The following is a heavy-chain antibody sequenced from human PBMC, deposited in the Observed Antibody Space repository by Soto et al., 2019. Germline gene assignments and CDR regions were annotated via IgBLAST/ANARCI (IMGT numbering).Heavy chain of an antibody. CDR2: ISAYNGNT. CDR1: GYTFTSYA. V-gene: IGHV1-18*01. D-gene: IGHD2-2*01. J-gene: IGHJ3*02. Sequence: ASVKVSCKASGYTFTSYAISWVRQAPGQGLEWMGWISAYNGNTNYAQKLQGRVTKTTDTSTTTAYMELRSLRSDDTAVYYCARLGFCSSTDCYVNAFDIWGQGTMVTVSS. CDR3: ARLGFCSSTDCYVNAFDI.